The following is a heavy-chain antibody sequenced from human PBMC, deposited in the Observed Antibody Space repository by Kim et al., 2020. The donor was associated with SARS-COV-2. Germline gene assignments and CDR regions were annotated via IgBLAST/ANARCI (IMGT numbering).Heavy chain of an antibody. CDR2: ISAYNGNT. J-gene: IGHJ6*02. CDR1: GYTFTSYG. CDR3: ARIGYCSGGSCFNYYYYGMDV. V-gene: IGHV1-18*04. D-gene: IGHD2-15*01. Sequence: ASVKVSCKASGYTFTSYGISWVRQAPGQGLEWMGWISAYNGNTNYAQKLQGRVTMTTDTSTSTAYMELRSLRSDDTAVYYCARIGYCSGGSCFNYYYYGMDVWGQGTTVTVSS.